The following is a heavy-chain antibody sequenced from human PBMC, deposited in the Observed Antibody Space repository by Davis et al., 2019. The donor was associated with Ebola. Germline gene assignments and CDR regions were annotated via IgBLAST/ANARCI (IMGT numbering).Heavy chain of an antibody. CDR1: VYNFSAYS. J-gene: IGHJ4*02. V-gene: IGHV1-2*04. D-gene: IGHD5-12*01. CDR3: ARGRTGYDYAFEY. CDR2: IIPDSGGT. Sequence: SVKVSCKASVYNFSAYSVHWVRHVPGAGLEWMGRIIPDSGGTNYAQKFQGWVTMTRDTSISTADMELTSDDTAVYYCARGRTGYDYAFEYWGQGSLVSVSS.